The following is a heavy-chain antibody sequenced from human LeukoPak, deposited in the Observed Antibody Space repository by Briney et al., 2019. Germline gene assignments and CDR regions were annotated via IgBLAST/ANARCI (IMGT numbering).Heavy chain of an antibody. D-gene: IGHD5-24*01. J-gene: IGHJ4*02. Sequence: SVKVSCKASGGTFSSYAISWVRQAPGQGLEWMGGIIPIFGTANYAQKFQGRVTITADESTSTAYMELSSLTSEDTAVYYCARDLDGYNYFDYWGQGTLVTVSS. CDR1: GGTFSSYA. CDR3: ARDLDGYNYFDY. V-gene: IGHV1-69*13. CDR2: IIPIFGTA.